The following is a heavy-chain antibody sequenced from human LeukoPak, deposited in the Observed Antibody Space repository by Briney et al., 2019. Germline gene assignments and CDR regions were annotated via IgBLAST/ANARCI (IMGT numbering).Heavy chain of an antibody. Sequence: SETLSLTCSVSGGSISTYYWNWIRQTPGKGLEWIGHISYGNTDYNPSLKSRVTISVDTSKNQFSLKLTSVTAADTAVYYCARDKAHGYGRYFDPWGQGALVTVSS. D-gene: IGHD5-18*01. CDR1: GGSISTYY. CDR3: ARDKAHGYGRYFDP. V-gene: IGHV4-59*01. J-gene: IGHJ5*02. CDR2: ISYGNT.